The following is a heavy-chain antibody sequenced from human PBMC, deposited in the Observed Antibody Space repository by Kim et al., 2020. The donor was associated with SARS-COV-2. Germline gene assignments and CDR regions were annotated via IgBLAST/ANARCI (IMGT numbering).Heavy chain of an antibody. D-gene: IGHD6-19*01. Sequence: SETLSLTCTVSGGSVSSGSYYWSWIRQPPGKGLEWIGYIYYSGTTNYNPSLKSRVTISVDTSKNQFSLKLSSVTAADTAVYYCASAGSDWRGTGSWGQGTLVTVSS. CDR2: IYYSGTT. J-gene: IGHJ4*02. V-gene: IGHV4-61*01. CDR3: ASAGSDWRGTGS. CDR1: GGSVSSGSYY.